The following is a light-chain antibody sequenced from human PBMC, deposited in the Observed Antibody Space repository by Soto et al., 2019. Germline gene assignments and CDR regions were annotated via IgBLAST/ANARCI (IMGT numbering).Light chain of an antibody. V-gene: IGKV3-15*01. Sequence: EIVMTQSPATLSVSPGERATLSYRASQSVFSSLAWYQQKPGQAPRLLIYGAATRATGIPARFSGGGSGTEFTLTISSLQSEDFAVYYCQQYHQWPAFGRGTKVEIK. CDR1: QSVFSS. J-gene: IGKJ4*02. CDR3: QQYHQWPA. CDR2: GAA.